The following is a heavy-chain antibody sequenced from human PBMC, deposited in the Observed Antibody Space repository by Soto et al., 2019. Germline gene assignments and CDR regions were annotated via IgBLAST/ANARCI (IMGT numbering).Heavy chain of an antibody. J-gene: IGHJ5*02. V-gene: IGHV3-23*01. CDR2: ISGSGGST. CDR1: GFTFSSYA. CDR3: AKGGRFLEWSNLVNWFDP. Sequence: EVQLLESGGGLVQPGGSLRLSCAASGFTFSSYAMSWVRQAPGKGLEWVSAISGSGGSTYYADSVKGRFTISRDNSKNTLYLQRNSLRAEDTAVYYCAKGGRFLEWSNLVNWFDPWGQGTLVTVSS. D-gene: IGHD3-3*01.